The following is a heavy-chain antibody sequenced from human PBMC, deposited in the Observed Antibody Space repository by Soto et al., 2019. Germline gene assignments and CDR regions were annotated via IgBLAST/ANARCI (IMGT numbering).Heavy chain of an antibody. J-gene: IGHJ3*02. Sequence: QVQLQQWGAGLLKPSETLSLTCAVYGGSFSGYYWSWIRQPPGKGLEWIGEINHSGSTNYNPSLKRRVTISVDTSKNQFSLKLSSVTAADTAVYYCAREWELSSAFDIWGQGTMVTVSS. V-gene: IGHV4-34*01. D-gene: IGHD1-26*01. CDR2: INHSGST. CDR1: GGSFSGYY. CDR3: AREWELSSAFDI.